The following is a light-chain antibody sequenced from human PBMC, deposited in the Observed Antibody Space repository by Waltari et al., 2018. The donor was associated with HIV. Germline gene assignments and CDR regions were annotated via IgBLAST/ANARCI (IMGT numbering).Light chain of an antibody. CDR2: GAS. Sequence: FQWPPSPSSLSASVGDRVIITCRASQSISRYLTWYQQKPGKAPKPQIYGASSLQSGLTSRFSGPGSGTNFTITISSLQPEYLATYYTQQGYCTLYTCSQRTKLK. V-gene: IGKV1-39*01. J-gene: IGKJ2*01. CDR3: QQGYCTLYT. CDR1: QSISRY.